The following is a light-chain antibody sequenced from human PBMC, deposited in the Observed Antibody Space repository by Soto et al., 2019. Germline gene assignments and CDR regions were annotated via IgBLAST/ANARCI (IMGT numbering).Light chain of an antibody. CDR1: QSISNY. CDR2: AAS. V-gene: IGKV1-39*01. CDR3: QQSYSTPPMYT. J-gene: IGKJ2*01. Sequence: DIQMTQSPSSLSASVGDRVTITCRASQSISNYLNWYQQKPGKAPKLLIYAASSLQSGVPSRFSGSGSGTDFTLTISSLQPEDFATYYCQQSYSTPPMYTFGQWTNLEIK.